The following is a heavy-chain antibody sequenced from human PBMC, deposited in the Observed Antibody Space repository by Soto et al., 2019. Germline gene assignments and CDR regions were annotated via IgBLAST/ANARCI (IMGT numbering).Heavy chain of an antibody. CDR2: ISSSSSTI. J-gene: IGHJ6*02. V-gene: IGHV3-48*02. Sequence: GGSLRLSCAASGFPFSSYSMNWVRQAPGKGLEWVSYISSSSSTIYYADSVKGRFTISRDNAKNSLYLQMNSLRDEDTAVYYCARDRYSSSKPYYGMDVWGQGTTDTVSS. CDR3: ARDRYSSSKPYYGMDV. CDR1: GFPFSSYS. D-gene: IGHD6-6*01.